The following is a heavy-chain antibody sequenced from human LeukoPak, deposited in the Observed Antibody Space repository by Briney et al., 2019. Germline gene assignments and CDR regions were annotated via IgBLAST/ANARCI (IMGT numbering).Heavy chain of an antibody. Sequence: GGSLRLSCAASGFTFSTYKMNWVRQAPGKGLEWASYITSGSTTIYYADSVKGRFTISRDNAKNSLYLQMNSLRAEDTAVYYCARFNGYYMDVWGKGTTVTVSS. V-gene: IGHV3-48*01. CDR2: ITSGSTTI. J-gene: IGHJ6*03. CDR1: GFTFSTYK. CDR3: ARFNGYYMDV. D-gene: IGHD3-16*02.